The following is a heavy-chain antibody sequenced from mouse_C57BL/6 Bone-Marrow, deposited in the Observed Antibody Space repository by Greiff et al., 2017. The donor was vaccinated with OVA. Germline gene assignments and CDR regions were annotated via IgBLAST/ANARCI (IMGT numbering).Heavy chain of an antibody. CDR2: ISDGGSYT. Sequence: EVQRVESGGGLVKPGGSLKLSCAASGFTFSSYAMSWVRQTPEKRLAWVATISDGGSYTYYPDNVKGRFTFSIDKAKSNRYLQMSHLKAEDTAMYYCARDSSDYFDYWGQGTTLTVSS. CDR1: GFTFSSYA. V-gene: IGHV5-4*01. J-gene: IGHJ2*01. CDR3: ARDSSDYFDY. D-gene: IGHD1-1*01.